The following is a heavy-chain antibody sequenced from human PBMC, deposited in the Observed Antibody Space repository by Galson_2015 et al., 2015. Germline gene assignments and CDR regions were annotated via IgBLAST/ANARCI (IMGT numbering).Heavy chain of an antibody. CDR2: ISYDESNK. J-gene: IGHJ4*02. Sequence: SLRLSCAASGFTFSSYGMHWVRQAPGKGLEWVAVISYDESNKYHADSVKCRFTISRDNSKNTLYLQMNSLTVEDTAVYLCAKHQPDDCYTASSAVRIFDVWGQGTLVTFSS. D-gene: IGHD2-21*02. CDR1: GFTFSSYG. V-gene: IGHV3-30*18. CDR3: AKHQPDDCYTASSAVRIFDV.